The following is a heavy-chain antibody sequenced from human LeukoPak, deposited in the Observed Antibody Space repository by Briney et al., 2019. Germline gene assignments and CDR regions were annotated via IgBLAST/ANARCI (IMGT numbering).Heavy chain of an antibody. V-gene: IGHV4-30-4*01. CDR2: IYYSGST. Sequence: PSQTLSLTCTVSGGSLSSGDYYWRWIRQPPGRGLEWIGYIYYSGSTYYNPSLKSRVTISVDTSKNQFSLKLSSVTAADTAVYYCARDSTYGDYDRRGAFDIWGQGTMVTVSS. D-gene: IGHD4-17*01. J-gene: IGHJ3*02. CDR1: GGSLSSGDYY. CDR3: ARDSTYGDYDRRGAFDI.